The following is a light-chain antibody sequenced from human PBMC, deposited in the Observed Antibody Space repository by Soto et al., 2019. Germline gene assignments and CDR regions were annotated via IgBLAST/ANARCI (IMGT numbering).Light chain of an antibody. J-gene: IGLJ3*02. Sequence: QSVLTQPPSVSGAPGQRVTISCTGTSSNIGAGYDVHWYQHLPGTAPKLLISVNNNRPSGVPDRFSGSKSGSSASLAITGLQGEDEAEYFCQSYDSTLIGWVFVGGTKLTVL. CDR3: QSYDSTLIGWV. CDR2: VNN. V-gene: IGLV1-40*01. CDR1: SSNIGAGYD.